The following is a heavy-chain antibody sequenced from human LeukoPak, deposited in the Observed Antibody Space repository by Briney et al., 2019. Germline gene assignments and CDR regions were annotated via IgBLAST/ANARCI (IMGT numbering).Heavy chain of an antibody. CDR1: GGSISSGSYY. J-gene: IGHJ6*03. D-gene: IGHD4-11*01. Sequence: SQTLSLTCTVSGGSISSGSYYWSWLRQPAGKGLEWLGRIYTSGSANYNPSLKSRVTISVDTSKNQFSLKLSSVTAADTAVYYCARESRSNYGVYYYYSMDVWGKGTTVTVSS. CDR3: ARESRSNYGVYYYYSMDV. CDR2: IYTSGSA. V-gene: IGHV4-61*02.